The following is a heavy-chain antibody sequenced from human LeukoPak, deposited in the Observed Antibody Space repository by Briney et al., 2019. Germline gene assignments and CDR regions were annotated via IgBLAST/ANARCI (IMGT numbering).Heavy chain of an antibody. D-gene: IGHD2/OR15-2a*01. Sequence: ASVKVSCKASGYTFTDYALHWVRQAPGQRLEWMGWINAGNGNTKYSQKFQGRVSITRDTSASTAYMELSSLRSEDTAVYCCARDLSAGPTDYWGQGTLVTVSS. V-gene: IGHV1-3*01. CDR1: GYTFTDYA. CDR3: ARDLSAGPTDY. CDR2: INAGNGNT. J-gene: IGHJ4*02.